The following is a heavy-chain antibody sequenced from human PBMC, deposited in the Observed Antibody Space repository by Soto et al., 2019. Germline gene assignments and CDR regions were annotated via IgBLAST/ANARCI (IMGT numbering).Heavy chain of an antibody. V-gene: IGHV3-7*01. CDR1: GFTFSGYW. D-gene: IGHD4-17*01. J-gene: IGHJ6*02. CDR3: ASMYDYQVNYYYGMDV. Sequence: TGGSLRLSCAASGFTFSGYWMSWLRQAPGKGLEWVANIKQDGSEKYFLDSVKGRFSISRDNAEKSLYLQMDSLRVDDTAVYYCASMYDYQVNYYYGMDVWGQGTTVTVSS. CDR2: IKQDGSEK.